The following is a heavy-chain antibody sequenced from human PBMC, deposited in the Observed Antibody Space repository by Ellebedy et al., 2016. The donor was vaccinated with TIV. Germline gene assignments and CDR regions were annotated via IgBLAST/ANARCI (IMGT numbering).Heavy chain of an antibody. V-gene: IGHV4-34*01. CDR1: GGSFSGYY. D-gene: IGHD3-3*01. Sequence: SETLSLXXAVYGGSFSGYYWSWIRQPPGKGLEWIGEINDSGSTRYSPSLKSRVTISVDTSKNQFSLKLSSVTAADTAVYYCARGPRITIFGVVINLDYWGQGTLVTVSS. CDR2: INDSGST. J-gene: IGHJ4*02. CDR3: ARGPRITIFGVVINLDY.